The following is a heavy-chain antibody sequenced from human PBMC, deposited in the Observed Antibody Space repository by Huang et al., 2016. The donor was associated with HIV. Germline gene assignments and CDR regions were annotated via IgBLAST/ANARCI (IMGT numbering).Heavy chain of an antibody. CDR1: GGTFSSFA. CDR3: ARTAYSYGFRQGYNWFDP. V-gene: IGHV1-69*13. CDR2: NIPILGTA. Sequence: QVLLVQSGAEVRKPGSSVKVSCTALGGTFSSFAISWGRQAPGQGLEWMGGNIPILGTANYTQKFQGRVTITGDESTNTGYMELTRLTSEDTAVYYCARTAYSYGFRQGYNWFDPWGQGTPVTVSS. J-gene: IGHJ5*02. D-gene: IGHD5-18*01.